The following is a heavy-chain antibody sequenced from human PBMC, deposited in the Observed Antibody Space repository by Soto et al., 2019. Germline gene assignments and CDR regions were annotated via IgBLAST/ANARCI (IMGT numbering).Heavy chain of an antibody. J-gene: IGHJ4*02. CDR2: INPNSGGT. D-gene: IGHD7-27*01. CDR1: GYTFTGYY. Sequence: ASVKVSCKASGYTFTGYYMHWVRQAPGQGLEWMGWINPNSGGTNYAQKFQGWVTMNRDTSISTAYMELSRLRSDDSSVYYCARDRKLGFDYWGQGTLVTVSS. V-gene: IGHV1-2*04. CDR3: ARDRKLGFDY.